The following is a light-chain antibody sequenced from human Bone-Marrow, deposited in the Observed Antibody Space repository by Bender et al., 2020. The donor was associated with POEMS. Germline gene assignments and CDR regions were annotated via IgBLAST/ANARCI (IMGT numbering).Light chain of an antibody. CDR1: SSNIGAHA. J-gene: IGLJ7*01. CDR3: ALWDDSLNGAV. CDR2: SSH. V-gene: IGLV1-44*01. Sequence: QSVLTQPPSASGTPGQRVTISCSGGSSNIGAHAVNWYQHLPGTAPKLLIYSSHRRPSGVPDRFSGSKSGTSASLAISGLQSEDEADYYCALWDDSLNGAVFGGGTQLTVL.